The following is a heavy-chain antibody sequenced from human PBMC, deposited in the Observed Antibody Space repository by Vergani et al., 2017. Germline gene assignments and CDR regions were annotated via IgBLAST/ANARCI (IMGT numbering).Heavy chain of an antibody. CDR1: GFSFNIYG. J-gene: IGHJ4*02. D-gene: IGHD4-17*01. Sequence: QVQLVETGGGVVQPGGSLRLYCATSGFSFNIYGAHWVRQAPGKGLGWVAFIGYDGRIKYNVDSVKGRFTISRDTSKKTLSLQMRSLRADDTAVYYCAKDGRENSDYGYFDYWGQGTLVTVSS. CDR2: IGYDGRIK. CDR3: AKDGRENSDYGYFDY. V-gene: IGHV3-30*02.